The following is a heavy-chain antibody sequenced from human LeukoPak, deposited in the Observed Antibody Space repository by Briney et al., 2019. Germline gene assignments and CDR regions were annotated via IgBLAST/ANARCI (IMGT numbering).Heavy chain of an antibody. CDR3: ARDREHSYGSDFGH. Sequence: SDTLSLTCTVSGGYIHTYYWAWIRQPAGKGLEWVGRANVGGHRDYNPSLKSRVSMSIDESANQFSLSLMSVTAAGTAVYYCARDREHSYGSDFGHWGQGILVTVSA. D-gene: IGHD5-18*01. CDR1: GGYIHTYY. CDR2: ANVGGHR. J-gene: IGHJ4*02. V-gene: IGHV4-4*07.